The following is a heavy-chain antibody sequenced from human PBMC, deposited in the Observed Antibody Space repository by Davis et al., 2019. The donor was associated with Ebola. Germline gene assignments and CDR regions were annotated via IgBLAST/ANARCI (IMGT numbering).Heavy chain of an antibody. CDR1: GFTFSSYG. CDR3: AKRYYYDSSGYHNHLDY. CDR2: ISYDGSNK. J-gene: IGHJ4*02. D-gene: IGHD3-22*01. Sequence: GESLKISCAASGFTFSSYGMHWVRQAPGKGLEWVAIISYDGSNKYYADSVKGRFTISRDNSKNTLYLQMNSLRPEDTAVYYCAKRYYYDSSGYHNHLDYWGQGTLVTVSS. V-gene: IGHV3-30*18.